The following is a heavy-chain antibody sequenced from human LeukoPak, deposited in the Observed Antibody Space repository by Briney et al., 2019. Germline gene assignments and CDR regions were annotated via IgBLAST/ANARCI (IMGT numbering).Heavy chain of an antibody. V-gene: IGHV3-30*02. CDR3: AKVQHFGVDWFDP. CDR1: GFTFSSYG. D-gene: IGHD3-3*01. Sequence: GGSLRLSCAASGFTFSSYGTHWVRQAPGKGLEWVAFIRYDGSNKYYADSVKGRFTISRDNSKNTLYLQMNSLRAEDTAVYYCAKVQHFGVDWFDPWGQGTLVTVSS. CDR2: IRYDGSNK. J-gene: IGHJ5*02.